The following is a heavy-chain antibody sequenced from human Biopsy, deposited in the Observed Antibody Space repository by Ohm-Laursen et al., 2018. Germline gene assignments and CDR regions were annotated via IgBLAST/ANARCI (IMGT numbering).Heavy chain of an antibody. CDR3: AREGAFGDTDAYYGLDV. V-gene: IGHV1-8*01. CDR1: GYTFNTYD. Sequence: ASVKVSCKPSGYTFNTYDINWVRQAAGQGPEWMGWMNPNSGNTGFAQKFQGRITMTRSTSITTAYMELTNLRSEDTAVYYCAREGAFGDTDAYYGLDVWGLGTTVTVSS. CDR2: MNPNSGNT. D-gene: IGHD3-16*01. J-gene: IGHJ6*02.